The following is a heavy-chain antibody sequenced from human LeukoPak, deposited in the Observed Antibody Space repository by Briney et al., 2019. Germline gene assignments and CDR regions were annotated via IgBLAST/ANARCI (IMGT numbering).Heavy chain of an antibody. Sequence: GGSLRLSCAASGFTFSSYGMHWVRQAPGKGLEWVAVISYDGSNKYYADSVKGRFTISRDNSKNTLYLQMNSLRAEDTAVYYCARVGIAVAGSVGYWGQGTLVTVSS. D-gene: IGHD6-19*01. J-gene: IGHJ4*02. CDR2: ISYDGSNK. CDR1: GFTFSSYG. CDR3: ARVGIAVAGSVGY. V-gene: IGHV3-30*03.